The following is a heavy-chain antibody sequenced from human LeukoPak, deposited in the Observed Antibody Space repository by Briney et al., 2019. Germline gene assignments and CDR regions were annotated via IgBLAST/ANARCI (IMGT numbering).Heavy chain of an antibody. Sequence: PGGSLRLSCAASGFTFSSYAMSWVRQAPGKGLEWVSAISGSGNSAYYAASVKGRFTISRDNSKNTLYLQMSSLRAEDTAVYYCAKEGVAGTTYFDYWGQGTLVTVSS. D-gene: IGHD1-1*01. CDR1: GFTFSSYA. CDR2: ISGSGNSA. J-gene: IGHJ4*02. CDR3: AKEGVAGTTYFDY. V-gene: IGHV3-23*01.